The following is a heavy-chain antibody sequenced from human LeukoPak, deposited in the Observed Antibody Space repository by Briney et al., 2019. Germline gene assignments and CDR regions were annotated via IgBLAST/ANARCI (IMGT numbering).Heavy chain of an antibody. V-gene: IGHV6-1*01. CDR1: GDSVSSNSAA. Sequence: SQTLSLTCAISGDSVSSNSAAWNWIRQFPSRGLEWLGRTYHRSKWYNDYAASVKSRISINPDTSKNQFSLQLNSVTPDDTAVYFCARGWNWFDPWGQGTLVTVSS. CDR2: TYHRSKWYN. D-gene: IGHD2-15*01. J-gene: IGHJ5*02. CDR3: ARGWNWFDP.